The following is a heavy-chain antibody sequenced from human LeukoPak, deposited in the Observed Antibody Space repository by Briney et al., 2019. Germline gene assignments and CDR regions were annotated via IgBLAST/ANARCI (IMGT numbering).Heavy chain of an antibody. J-gene: IGHJ5*02. CDR3: ARRVLVGNWFDP. V-gene: IGHV5-51*01. D-gene: IGHD1-26*01. Sequence: GAALQISCQGSGSRFTSYWIGWVRQLPGKGLEWMGIIYPGDSDTRYRPSFQGQVTISADKSISTAYVQWSSLKASDTAMYYCARRVLVGNWFDPWGQGTLVTVSS. CDR2: IYPGDSDT. CDR1: GSRFTSYW.